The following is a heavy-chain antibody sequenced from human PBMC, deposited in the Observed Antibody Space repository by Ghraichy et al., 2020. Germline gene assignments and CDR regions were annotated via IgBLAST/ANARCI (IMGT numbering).Heavy chain of an antibody. CDR3: ARDVGWSAFDH. V-gene: IGHV3-7*03. CDR1: RFTFGTSW. Sequence: LSLTCAASRFTFGTSWMNWVRQAPGKGLEWVASMNPDGIEIYYVDSVRGRFTISRDNAKNSLYLQMNSLRAEDTAMYYCARDVGWSAFDHWGQGTLVTVSS. D-gene: IGHD1-26*01. CDR2: MNPDGIEI. J-gene: IGHJ4*02.